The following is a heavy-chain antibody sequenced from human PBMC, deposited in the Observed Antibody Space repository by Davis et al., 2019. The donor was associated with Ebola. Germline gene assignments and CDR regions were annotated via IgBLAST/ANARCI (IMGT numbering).Heavy chain of an antibody. D-gene: IGHD1-7*01. J-gene: IGHJ5*02. CDR1: GFIFNEYG. CDR3: AKPHWNYISDWFDP. Sequence: GESLKISCAASGFIFNEYGMHWVRQAPGKGLEWVANIKQDGSEKYYVDSVKGRFTISRDNAKNSLYLQMNTLRAEDTAVYYCAKPHWNYISDWFDPWGQGTLVTVSS. CDR2: IKQDGSEK. V-gene: IGHV3-7*01.